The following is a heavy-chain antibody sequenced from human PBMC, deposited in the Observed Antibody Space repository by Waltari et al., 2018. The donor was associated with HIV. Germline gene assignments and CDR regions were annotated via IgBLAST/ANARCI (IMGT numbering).Heavy chain of an antibody. CDR3: ARHARAKERHDSSGYSDRGAFDI. V-gene: IGHV3-21*01. D-gene: IGHD3-22*01. J-gene: IGHJ3*02. CDR2: ISSSSSYI. Sequence: EVQLVESGGGLVKPGGSLRLSCAASGFTFSSYSMNWVGQAPGKGLEWVSSISSSSSYIYYADSVKGRFTISRDNAKNSLYLQMNSLRAEDTAVYYCARHARAKERHDSSGYSDRGAFDIWGQGTMVTVSS. CDR1: GFTFSSYS.